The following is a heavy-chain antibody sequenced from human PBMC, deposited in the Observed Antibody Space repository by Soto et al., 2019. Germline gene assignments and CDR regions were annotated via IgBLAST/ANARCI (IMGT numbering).Heavy chain of an antibody. D-gene: IGHD6-13*01. CDR3: ARERRSWHDAFDS. CDR2: ISWNSGSI. CDR1: GFTFDDYA. V-gene: IGHV3-9*01. J-gene: IGHJ3*02. Sequence: SLRLSCAASGFTFDDYAMHWVRQAPGKGLEWVSGISWNSGSIGCADSVKGRFTISRDNAKNSLYLQMNSLRAEDTAVYYCARERRSWHDAFDSWGQGKMVTFSS.